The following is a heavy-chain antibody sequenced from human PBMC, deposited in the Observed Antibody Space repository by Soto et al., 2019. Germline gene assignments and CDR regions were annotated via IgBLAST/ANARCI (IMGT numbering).Heavy chain of an antibody. Sequence: ASVKVSCKASGYTFTSYAMHWVRQAPGQRLEWMGWINAGNGNTKYSQKFQGRVTITRDTSASTAYMELSSLRSEDTAVYYCAREGGLAVAGTIYYYYGMDVWGQGTTVTVS. CDR2: INAGNGNT. J-gene: IGHJ6*02. CDR1: GYTFTSYA. D-gene: IGHD6-19*01. CDR3: AREGGLAVAGTIYYYYGMDV. V-gene: IGHV1-3*01.